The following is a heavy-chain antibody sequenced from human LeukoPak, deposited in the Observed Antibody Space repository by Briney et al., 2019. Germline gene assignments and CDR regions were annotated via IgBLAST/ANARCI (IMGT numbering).Heavy chain of an antibody. CDR3: ARDQADTAMVPPYFDY. J-gene: IGHJ4*02. Sequence: GGSLRLSCAASGFTFSSYSMNWVRQAPGKGLEWVASISSSSSYRYYPDSVKGRFHITRDNAKNSLYLQMNSLRAEDTAVYYCARDQADTAMVPPYFDYWGQGTLVTVSS. V-gene: IGHV3-21*01. CDR1: GFTFSSYS. D-gene: IGHD5-18*01. CDR2: ISSSSSYR.